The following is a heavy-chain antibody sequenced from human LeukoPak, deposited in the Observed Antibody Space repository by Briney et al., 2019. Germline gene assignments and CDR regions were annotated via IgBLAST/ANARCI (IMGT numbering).Heavy chain of an antibody. CDR3: ARGPTGSASSGYNAFDL. D-gene: IGHD3-22*01. CDR2: IYYSGNT. CDR1: GGSISSHY. V-gene: IGHV4-59*11. J-gene: IGHJ3*01. Sequence: SETLSLTCTVSGGSISSHYWSWIRQPPGKGLEWIGYIYYSGNTNYNPSLKSRVTISVDTSKNQFSLKLSSVTAADTAVYYCARGPTGSASSGYNAFDLWGQGTMATVSS.